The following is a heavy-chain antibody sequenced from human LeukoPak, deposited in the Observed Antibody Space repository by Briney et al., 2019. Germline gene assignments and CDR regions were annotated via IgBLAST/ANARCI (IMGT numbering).Heavy chain of an antibody. V-gene: IGHV1-69*13. Sequence: SVKVSCKASGYTFTSYGISWVRQAPGQGLEWMGGIIPIFGTANYAQKFQGRVTITADESTSTAYMELSSLRSEDTAVYYCARAGRVVVPAAHPTGYYYYMDVWGKGTTVTVSS. D-gene: IGHD2-2*01. CDR1: GYTFTSYG. CDR2: IIPIFGTA. CDR3: ARAGRVVVPAAHPTGYYYYMDV. J-gene: IGHJ6*03.